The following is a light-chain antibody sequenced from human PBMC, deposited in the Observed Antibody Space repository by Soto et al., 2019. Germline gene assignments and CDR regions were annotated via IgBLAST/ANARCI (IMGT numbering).Light chain of an antibody. CDR2: GAV. V-gene: IGKV3-20*01. J-gene: IGKJ1*01. CDR1: QSVSNSY. CDR3: QQYINYPWT. Sequence: EIVLTQSPGTLSLSPGERGTLSCRASQSVSNSYLAWYQQKPGQSPRLLIYGAVTRATGIPDRFSGSGSRTDFTLTISRLEPEDFAIYYCQQYINYPWTFGQGTKVEIK.